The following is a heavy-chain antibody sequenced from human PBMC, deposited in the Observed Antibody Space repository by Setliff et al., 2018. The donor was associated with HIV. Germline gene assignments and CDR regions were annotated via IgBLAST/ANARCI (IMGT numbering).Heavy chain of an antibody. CDR3: AKDVASTMIDRYFDY. V-gene: IGHV3-21*01. CDR2: INSRSNYI. D-gene: IGHD3-22*01. Sequence: PGGSLRLSCAASGFTFNSYTMNWVRQAPGKGLEWLSSINSRSNYIYYADSVKGRFTISRDNARNSLYLQMNSLRAEDTAIYYCAKDVASTMIDRYFDYWGQGAPVTVSS. J-gene: IGHJ4*02. CDR1: GFTFNSYT.